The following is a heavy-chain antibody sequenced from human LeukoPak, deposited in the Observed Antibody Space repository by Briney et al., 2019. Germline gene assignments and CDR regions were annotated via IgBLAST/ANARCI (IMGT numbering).Heavy chain of an antibody. J-gene: IGHJ4*02. D-gene: IGHD6-19*01. V-gene: IGHV4-59*01. Sequence: SETLSLTCSVSGGSISTYYWSWIRQPPGKGLEWVGYIYYSGSTNYNPSLESRVTISVDTSKNQFSLKLSSVTAADTAVYYCARDRGSSGWTGYFDSWGRGTLVTVSS. CDR2: IYYSGST. CDR1: GGSISTYY. CDR3: ARDRGSSGWTGYFDS.